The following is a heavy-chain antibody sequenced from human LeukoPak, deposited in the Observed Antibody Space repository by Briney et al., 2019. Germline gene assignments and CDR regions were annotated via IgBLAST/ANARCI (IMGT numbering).Heavy chain of an antibody. Sequence: GGSLRLSCAAFGFTFSTYSMSWVRQAPGKGLEWVSTISGSGGSTYYADSVKGRFTISRDNPKNTLYLQMNSLRADDTAVYYCAKVDNFWSGYYGYWGQGTLVTVSS. CDR1: GFTFSTYS. J-gene: IGHJ4*02. V-gene: IGHV3-23*01. CDR3: AKVDNFWSGYYGY. D-gene: IGHD3-3*01. CDR2: ISGSGGST.